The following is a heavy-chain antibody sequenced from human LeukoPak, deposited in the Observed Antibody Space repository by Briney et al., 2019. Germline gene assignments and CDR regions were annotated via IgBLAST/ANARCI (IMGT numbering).Heavy chain of an antibody. Sequence: PGGSLRLSCAASGFTFSSYAMHWVRQAPGKGLEWVAVISYDGSNKYYADSVKGRFTISRDNSKNTLYLQMNSLRAEDTAVYYCARDLTPYGDYGVDYWGQGTLVTVSS. CDR1: GFTFSSYA. CDR2: ISYDGSNK. J-gene: IGHJ4*02. V-gene: IGHV3-30-3*01. CDR3: ARDLTPYGDYGVDY. D-gene: IGHD4-17*01.